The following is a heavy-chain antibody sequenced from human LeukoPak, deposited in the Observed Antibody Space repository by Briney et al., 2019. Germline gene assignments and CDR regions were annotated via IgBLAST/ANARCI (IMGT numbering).Heavy chain of an antibody. D-gene: IGHD4-17*01. Sequence: GGSLRLSCAASGFTLSTYAMSWVRQAPGKGLEWVSAISGSGGSTYYADSVKGRFTISRDNSKNTLYLQMNSLRAEDTAVYYCAKDTTVNFPFRGYFDYWGQGTLVTVSS. CDR3: AKDTTVNFPFRGYFDY. J-gene: IGHJ4*02. CDR2: ISGSGGST. V-gene: IGHV3-23*01. CDR1: GFTLSTYA.